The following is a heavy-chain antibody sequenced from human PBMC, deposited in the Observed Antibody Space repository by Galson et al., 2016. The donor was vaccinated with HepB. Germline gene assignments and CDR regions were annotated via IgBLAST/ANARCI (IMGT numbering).Heavy chain of an antibody. D-gene: IGHD6-6*01. CDR2: TYSNGDT. J-gene: IGHJ4*02. CDR3: ASDSAARFDY. CDR1: GGPISGYY. Sequence: SETLSLTCSVSGGPISGYYWIWVRQPPGKGLEWIGYTYSNGDTNYNPSLYSRVTISVDTSKNPFSLSLRSVTPADTAVYYCASDSAARFDYWGQGVLVTVSS. V-gene: IGHV4-59*01.